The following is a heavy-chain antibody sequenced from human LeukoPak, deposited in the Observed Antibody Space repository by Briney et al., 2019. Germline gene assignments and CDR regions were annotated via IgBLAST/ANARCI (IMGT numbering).Heavy chain of an antibody. V-gene: IGHV4-59*01. CDR3: ARGGSPPSSGWYDFDY. Sequence: SETLSLTCTVSGGSMNAYYWGWIRQPPGKGLEWIGYIYYSGSTNYNPSLKSRVTISVDTSKNQFSLKLSSVTAADTAVYYCARGGSPPSSGWYDFDYWGQGTLVTVSS. D-gene: IGHD6-19*01. CDR2: IYYSGST. CDR1: GGSMNAYY. J-gene: IGHJ4*02.